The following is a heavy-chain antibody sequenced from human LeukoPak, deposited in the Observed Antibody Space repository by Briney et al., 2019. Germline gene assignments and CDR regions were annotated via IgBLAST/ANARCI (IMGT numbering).Heavy chain of an antibody. CDR2: IWYDGTDK. Sequence: TAGSLRLSCAASGFTISSYGMHWVRQAPGKGLEWVAVIWYDGTDKYYADSVKGRFTISRDTYKNTLYLQMTILPAEATAVYYCARDCCSGGSCYGIDYWGQGTLVTVSS. J-gene: IGHJ4*02. V-gene: IGHV3-33*01. D-gene: IGHD2-15*01. CDR1: GFTISSYG. CDR3: ARDCCSGGSCYGIDY.